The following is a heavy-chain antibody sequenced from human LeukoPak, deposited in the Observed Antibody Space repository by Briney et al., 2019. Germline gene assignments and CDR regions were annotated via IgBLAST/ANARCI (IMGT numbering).Heavy chain of an antibody. CDR1: GDSFSLYY. CDR2: IYTSGST. J-gene: IGHJ4*02. V-gene: IGHV4-4*07. CDR3: ARGPTTVTRAFDY. D-gene: IGHD4-17*01. Sequence: SETLSLTCTASGDSFSLYYWSWIRQPAGKGLEWIGRIYTSGSTNYNPSLKRRITMSVDTSKNQFSLDLSSVTAADTAVYYCARGPTTVTRAFDYWGQGTLVTVSS.